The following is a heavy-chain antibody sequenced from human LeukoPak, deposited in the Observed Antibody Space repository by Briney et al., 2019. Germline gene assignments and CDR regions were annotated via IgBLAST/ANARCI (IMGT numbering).Heavy chain of an antibody. J-gene: IGHJ4*02. CDR1: GFPFSSYW. Sequence: GGSLRLSCVASGFPFSSYWMTWVRQAPGKGLEWVANIKQDGSKKSYVDSVKGRFTISRDNSKNTLYLQMNSLRAEDTAVYYCARQPDDYGDYVPLDYWGQGTLVTVSS. V-gene: IGHV3-7*01. D-gene: IGHD4-17*01. CDR3: ARQPDDYGDYVPLDY. CDR2: IKQDGSKK.